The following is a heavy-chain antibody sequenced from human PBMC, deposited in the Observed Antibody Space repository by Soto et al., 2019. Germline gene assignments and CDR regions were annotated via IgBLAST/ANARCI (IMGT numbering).Heavy chain of an antibody. CDR3: ASTPRAYYYGMDV. V-gene: IGHV5-51*01. CDR1: GYDFSTHW. J-gene: IGHJ6*02. Sequence: PXESLKISCKASGYDFSTHWIGWVRHMPGKGLQWMAIIYPSDSDTKYSPSFQGHVTISADKSISTAYLQWSSLKASDTAMYYCASTPRAYYYGMDVWGQETTVTVSS. CDR2: IYPSDSDT.